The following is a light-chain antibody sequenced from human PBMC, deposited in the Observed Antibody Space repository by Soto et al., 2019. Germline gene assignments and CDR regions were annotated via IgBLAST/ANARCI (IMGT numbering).Light chain of an antibody. V-gene: IGLV1-44*01. Sequence: QSVLTQAPSASGTPGQSVSISCSGTSSNIGHNIVHWYQQLPGTAPRLLIYNNNQRPSGVPDRFSGSKSGTSASLAISGLQSDDEADYYCASWDDSLNGVQFGGGTKVTVL. CDR3: ASWDDSLNGVQ. CDR2: NNN. J-gene: IGLJ2*01. CDR1: SSNIGHNI.